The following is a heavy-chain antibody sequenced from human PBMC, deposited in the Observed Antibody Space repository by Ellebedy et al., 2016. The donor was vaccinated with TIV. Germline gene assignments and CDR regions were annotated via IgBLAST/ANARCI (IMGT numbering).Heavy chain of an antibody. Sequence: AASVKVSCKASGYTFTMHWVRQAPGQGLEWMGIINPSGGSTNYAQKFQGRVTMTRDTSTSTVYMELSSLRSEDTAVYYCARDDPIATAGLYGMDVWGQGTTVTASS. V-gene: IGHV1-46*01. CDR3: ARDDPIATAGLYGMDV. CDR2: INPSGGST. D-gene: IGHD6-13*01. J-gene: IGHJ6*02. CDR1: GYTFT.